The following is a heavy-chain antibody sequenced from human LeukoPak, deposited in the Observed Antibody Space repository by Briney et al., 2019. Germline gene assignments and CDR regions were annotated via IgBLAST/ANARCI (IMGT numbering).Heavy chain of an antibody. J-gene: IGHJ3*02. V-gene: IGHV4-4*07. CDR3: PRVFIAVAATDAFDI. CDR1: GGSISRYY. Sequence: SETLSLTCTVSGGSISRYYWSWIRQPAGKGLEWIGRIYTSGSTNYNPSLKSRVTMTVDTSRNQFSLKLSSVTAADTAVYYCPRVFIAVAATDAFDIWGQGTMVTVSS. CDR2: IYTSGST. D-gene: IGHD6-19*01.